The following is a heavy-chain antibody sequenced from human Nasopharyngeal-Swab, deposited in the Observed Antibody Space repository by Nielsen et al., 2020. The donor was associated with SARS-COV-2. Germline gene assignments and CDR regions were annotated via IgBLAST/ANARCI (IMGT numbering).Heavy chain of an antibody. J-gene: IGHJ6*02. V-gene: IGHV2-70*01. CDR3: ARMRVEMATIGYYYYYGMDV. Sequence: SGPTLVKPTETLTLTCTVSGFSLSNARMGVSWIRQPPGKALEWLALIDWDDDKYYSTSLKTRLTISKDTSKNQVVLTMTNMDPVDTATYYCARMRVEMATIGYYYYYGMDVWGQGTTVTVSS. D-gene: IGHD5-24*01. CDR1: GFSLSNARMG. CDR2: IDWDDDK.